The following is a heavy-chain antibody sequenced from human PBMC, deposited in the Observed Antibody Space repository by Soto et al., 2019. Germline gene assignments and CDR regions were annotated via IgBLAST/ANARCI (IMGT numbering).Heavy chain of an antibody. CDR3: ARAGYSSSPP. CDR2: INPNSGGT. D-gene: IGHD6-6*01. Sequence: GASVKVSCKASGYSFTGYYMHWVRQAPGQGLEWMGWINPNSGGTNYAQKFQGRVTMTRDTSISTAYMELSSLRSDDTAVYYCARAGYSSSPPWGQGTLVTVSS. J-gene: IGHJ5*02. V-gene: IGHV1-2*02. CDR1: GYSFTGYY.